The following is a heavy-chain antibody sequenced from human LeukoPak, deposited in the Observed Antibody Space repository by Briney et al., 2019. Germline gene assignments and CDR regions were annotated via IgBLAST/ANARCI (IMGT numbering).Heavy chain of an antibody. CDR3: ARGGDYDILTGYYTEFDY. V-gene: IGHV3-33*01. J-gene: IGHJ4*02. CDR2: IWYDGSNK. Sequence: PGRSLRLSCAASGFTFSSYGMHWVRQAPGKGLEWVAVIWYDGSNKYYADSVKGRFTISRDNSKNTLYLQMNSLRAEDTAVYYCARGGDYDILTGYYTEFDYWGQGTLVTVSS. D-gene: IGHD3-9*01. CDR1: GFTFSSYG.